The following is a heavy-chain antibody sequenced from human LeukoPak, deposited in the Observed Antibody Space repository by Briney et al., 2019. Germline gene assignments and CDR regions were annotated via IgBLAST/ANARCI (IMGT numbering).Heavy chain of an antibody. Sequence: PGGSLRLSCAASGFTFSTYAMSWVRQAPGKGLEWVSVISGSGGSTDYAGFVKGRFTVSRDNSKNTLFLQMNSLRAEDTAVYYCASPGHIVVVPAAPGFYGMDVWGQGTTVTVSS. CDR1: GFTFSTYA. D-gene: IGHD2-2*01. V-gene: IGHV3-23*01. CDR3: ASPGHIVVVPAAPGFYGMDV. J-gene: IGHJ6*02. CDR2: ISGSGGST.